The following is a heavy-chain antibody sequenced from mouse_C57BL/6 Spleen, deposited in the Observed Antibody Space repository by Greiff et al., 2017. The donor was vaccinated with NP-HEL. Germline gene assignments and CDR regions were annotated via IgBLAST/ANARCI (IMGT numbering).Heavy chain of an antibody. D-gene: IGHD2-5*01. CDR2: IDPANGNT. J-gene: IGHJ4*01. CDR3: ARKAYYSNYVGYYAMDY. V-gene: IGHV14-3*01. CDR1: GFNIKNTY. Sequence: EVQLQESVAELVRPGASVKLSCTASGFNIKNTYMHWVKQRPEQGLEWIGRIDPANGNTKYAPKFQGKATITADTSSNTAYLQLSSLTSEDTAIYYCARKAYYSNYVGYYAMDYWGQGTSVTVSS.